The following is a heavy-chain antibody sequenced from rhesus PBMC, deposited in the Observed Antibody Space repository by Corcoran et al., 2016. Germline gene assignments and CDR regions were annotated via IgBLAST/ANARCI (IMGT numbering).Heavy chain of an antibody. V-gene: IGHV4-106*01. CDR3: ARDGSMNTVTTPYDY. J-gene: IGHJ4*01. CDR2: IYGSGGGT. D-gene: IGHD4-23*01. CDR1: GGSISDDYY. Sequence: QVQLQESGPGLVKPSETLSLTCAVSGGSISDDYYWSWIRQPPGKGLEWIGYIYGSGGGTNYNPSLKNRVNISIDTSKNQFSLKLSSVTDADTAVYYCARDGSMNTVTTPYDYWGQGVLVTVSS.